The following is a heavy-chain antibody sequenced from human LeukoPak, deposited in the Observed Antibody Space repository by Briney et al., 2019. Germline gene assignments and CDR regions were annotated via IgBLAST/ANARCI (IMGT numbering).Heavy chain of an antibody. CDR3: ARGPYDFWSGYYVDY. Sequence: SETLSLTCAVYGGSFSGYYWSWIRQPPGKGLEWIGEINHSGSTNYNPSLKSRVTISVDTSKNQFSLKLSSVTAADTAVYYCARGPYDFWSGYYVDYWGQGTLVAVSS. J-gene: IGHJ4*02. CDR2: INHSGST. V-gene: IGHV4-34*01. D-gene: IGHD3-3*01. CDR1: GGSFSGYY.